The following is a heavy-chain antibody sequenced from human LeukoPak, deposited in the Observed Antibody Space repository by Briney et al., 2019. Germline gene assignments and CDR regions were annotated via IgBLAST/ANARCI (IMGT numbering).Heavy chain of an antibody. V-gene: IGHV3-30*02. CDR1: GFTFSSYA. Sequence: GRSLRLSCAASGFTFSSYAMHWVRQAPGKGLEWVAFIRYDGSNKYYADSVKGRFTISRDNSKSTLYLQMNSLRAEDTAVYYCAKTLGYCSGGSCYSGVIDYWGQGTLVTVSS. CDR3: AKTLGYCSGGSCYSGVIDY. CDR2: IRYDGSNK. D-gene: IGHD2-15*01. J-gene: IGHJ4*02.